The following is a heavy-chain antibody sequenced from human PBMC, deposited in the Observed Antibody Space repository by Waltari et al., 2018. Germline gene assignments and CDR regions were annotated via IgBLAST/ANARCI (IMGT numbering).Heavy chain of an antibody. D-gene: IGHD6-19*01. J-gene: IGHJ4*02. CDR3: ARERQVAVAGAYYFDY. Sequence: QLQLQESGPGLVKPSETLSLTCTVSGGSISSSSYYWGWIRQPPGKGLEWIGSIYYSGSTYYNPSLKSRVNISVDTSKNQFSLKLSSVTAADTAVYYCARERQVAVAGAYYFDYWGQGTLVTVSS. V-gene: IGHV4-39*07. CDR2: IYYSGST. CDR1: GGSISSSSYY.